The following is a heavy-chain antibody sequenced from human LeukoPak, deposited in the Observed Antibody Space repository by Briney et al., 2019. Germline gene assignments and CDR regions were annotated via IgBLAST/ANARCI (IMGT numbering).Heavy chain of an antibody. CDR1: GGSISSYY. V-gene: IGHV4-59*08. D-gene: IGHD3-10*01. CDR2: IYYSGST. Sequence: SETLSLTCTVSGGSISSYYWSWIRQPPGKGLEWVGYIYYSGSTNYNPSLKSRVTISVDTSKNQFSLKLSSVTAADTAVYYCARSSVRYYGSGSYPFVWGQGTLVTVSS. CDR3: ARSSVRYYGSGSYPFV. J-gene: IGHJ4*02.